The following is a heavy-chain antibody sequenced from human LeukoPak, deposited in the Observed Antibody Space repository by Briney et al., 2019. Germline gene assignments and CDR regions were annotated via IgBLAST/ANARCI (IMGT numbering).Heavy chain of an antibody. D-gene: IGHD4-11*01. V-gene: IGHV3-23*01. CDR3: AKGGHYSFFDY. J-gene: IGHJ4*02. Sequence: GGSLRLSCAASGFTFSSYAMSWVRQAPGKGLEWVSAISGSGGSTYYADSVKGRFTISRDNSKNTHYLQMSSLRAEDTGIYYCAKGGHYSFFDYWGQGTLVTVSS. CDR1: GFTFSSYA. CDR2: ISGSGGST.